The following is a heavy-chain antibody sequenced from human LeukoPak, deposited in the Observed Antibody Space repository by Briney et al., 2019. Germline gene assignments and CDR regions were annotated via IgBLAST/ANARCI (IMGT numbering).Heavy chain of an antibody. CDR3: ARVAPQLYFDY. CDR2: IWFDGSNK. CDR1: GFTFSSYG. V-gene: IGHV3-33*01. J-gene: IGHJ4*02. Sequence: PGGSLRLSCAASGFTFSSYGMHWVRQAPGKGLEWVAVIWFDGSNKNYADSVKGRFTISRDNSKNTVYLQMNSLRAEDTAVYYCARVAPQLYFDYWGQGTLVTVSS.